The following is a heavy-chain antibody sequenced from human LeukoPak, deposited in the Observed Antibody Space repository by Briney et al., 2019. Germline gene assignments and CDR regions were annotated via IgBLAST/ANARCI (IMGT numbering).Heavy chain of an antibody. CDR3: ARISIAAAGTNYYHGMDV. CDR1: GYSFTSYW. J-gene: IGHJ6*02. Sequence: GESLKISCKGSGYSFTSYWIGWVRQMPGKGLEWMGIIYPGDSDTRYSPSFQGQVTISADKSISTAYLQWSSLKASDTAMYYCARISIAAAGTNYYHGMDVWGQGTTVTVSS. V-gene: IGHV5-51*01. D-gene: IGHD6-13*01. CDR2: IYPGDSDT.